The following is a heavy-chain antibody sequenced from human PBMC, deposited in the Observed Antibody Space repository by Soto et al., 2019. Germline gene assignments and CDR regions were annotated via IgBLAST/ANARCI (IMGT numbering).Heavy chain of an antibody. CDR3: AKDLVTSWYFDL. D-gene: IGHD2-21*02. J-gene: IGHJ2*01. CDR2: ISTEGFNK. CDR1: GFSFSTYG. V-gene: IGHV3-30*18. Sequence: QVQLVESGGGVVQPGRSLRLSCAASGFSFSTYGMHWVRQAPGKGLGWLAFISTEGFNKYYADAVKGRFTTSRDDSNNTLYLQMDSLRAEDTAVYYCAKDLVTSWYFDLWGRGTLVAVSS.